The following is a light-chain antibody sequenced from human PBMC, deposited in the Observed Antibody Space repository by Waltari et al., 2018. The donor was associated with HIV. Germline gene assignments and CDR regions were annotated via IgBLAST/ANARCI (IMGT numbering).Light chain of an antibody. CDR3: QAWDSSSAVV. V-gene: IGLV3-1*01. CDR2: QSS. J-gene: IGLJ2*01. Sequence: SYELTQSPSVSVSPGQPASIPCSGDNLGDTYVSWYQQHPGQSPVLVIDQSSKRPSEIPERFSGSNSGDTATLTISGTQAVDEADYYCQAWDSSSAVVFGGGTKLTVL. CDR1: NLGDTY.